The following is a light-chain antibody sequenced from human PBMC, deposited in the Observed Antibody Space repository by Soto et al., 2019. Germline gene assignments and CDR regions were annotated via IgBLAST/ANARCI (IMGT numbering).Light chain of an antibody. Sequence: EIVLTQSPGTLSLSPGERATLSCRASQSITSSYLAWYQQKPGQAPRLLIYGSSRRATGIPDRFSGSGSGTDLSLTISRLEPEDFAVYYCQQYGSSPIPFGHGTRLEIK. CDR2: GSS. V-gene: IGKV3-20*01. CDR3: QQYGSSPIP. J-gene: IGKJ5*01. CDR1: QSITSSY.